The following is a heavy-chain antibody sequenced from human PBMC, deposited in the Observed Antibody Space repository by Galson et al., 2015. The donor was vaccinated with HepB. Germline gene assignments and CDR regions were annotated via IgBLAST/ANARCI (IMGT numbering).Heavy chain of an antibody. CDR1: GFTFNNYD. Sequence: SLRLSCAASGFTFNNYDMNWVRQAPGKGLEWVSGVSGTGGSTYYADSVRGRFTISRDNSKNTLYLQMNRMRVDDTAVYYCVKGPDVYDYVWGSYSQGRAPGDYWGQGTLVTVSS. CDR3: VKGPDVYDYVWGSYSQGRAPGDY. V-gene: IGHV3-23*01. CDR2: VSGTGGST. D-gene: IGHD3-16*01. J-gene: IGHJ4*02.